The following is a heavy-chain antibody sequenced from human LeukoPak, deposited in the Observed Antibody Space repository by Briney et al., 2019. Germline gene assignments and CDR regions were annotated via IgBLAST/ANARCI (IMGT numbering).Heavy chain of an antibody. Sequence: PGGSLRLSCAASGFTFSSYAMSWVRQAPGKGLEWVSAISGSGGSTYYADSVKGRFTISRDNSKNTLYLQMNSLRAEDTAVYYCAKEFHPVWFGEGHDAFDIWGQGTMVTVSS. CDR2: ISGSGGST. J-gene: IGHJ3*02. V-gene: IGHV3-23*01. CDR3: AKEFHPVWFGEGHDAFDI. D-gene: IGHD3-10*01. CDR1: GFTFSSYA.